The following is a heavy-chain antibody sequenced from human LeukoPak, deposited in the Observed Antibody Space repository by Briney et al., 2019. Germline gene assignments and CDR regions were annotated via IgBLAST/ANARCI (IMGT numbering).Heavy chain of an antibody. V-gene: IGHV4-34*01. Sequence: SETLSLTCAVYGGSFSGYYWSWIRQPPGKGLEWIGEINHSGSTNYNPSLKSRVTISVDTSKNQFSLKLSSMTAADTAVYYCASRYSNTLGYWGQGTLVTVSS. J-gene: IGHJ4*02. CDR3: ASRYSNTLGY. CDR1: GGSFSGYY. CDR2: INHSGST. D-gene: IGHD2-15*01.